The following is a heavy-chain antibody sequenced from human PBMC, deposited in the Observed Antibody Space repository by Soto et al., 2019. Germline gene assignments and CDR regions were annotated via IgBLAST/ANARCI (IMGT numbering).Heavy chain of an antibody. CDR1: GGSISSYY. CDR3: ARKGGYGGNSPSGYYYYGMDV. V-gene: IGHV4-59*01. J-gene: IGHJ6*02. D-gene: IGHD2-21*02. CDR2: IYYSGST. Sequence: SETLSLTCTVSGGSISSYYWSWIRQPPGKGLEWIGYIYYSGSTNYNPSLKSRVTISVDTSKNQFSLKLSSVTAADTAVYYCARKGGYGGNSPSGYYYYGMDVWGQGTTVTVSS.